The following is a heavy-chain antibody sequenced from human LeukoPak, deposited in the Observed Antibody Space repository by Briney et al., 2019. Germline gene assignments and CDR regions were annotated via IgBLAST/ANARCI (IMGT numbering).Heavy chain of an antibody. CDR3: ARDRIIYGDYGDAFDI. CDR1: GFTVSSYE. CDR2: ISSSYSYI. Sequence: GGSLRLSCAVSGFTVSSYEMNWVRQAPGKGLEWVSSISSSYSYIYYADSVKGRFTISRDNAKNSLYLQMNSLRAEDTAVYYCARDRIIYGDYGDAFDIWGQGTMVTVSS. V-gene: IGHV3-21*06. J-gene: IGHJ3*02. D-gene: IGHD4-17*01.